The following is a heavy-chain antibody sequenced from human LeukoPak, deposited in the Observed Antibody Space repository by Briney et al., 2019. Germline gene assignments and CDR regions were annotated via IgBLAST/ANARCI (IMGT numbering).Heavy chain of an antibody. Sequence: SETLSLTCTVSGGSISSGTYYWGWIRQSPGKGLEWIANIFTVGSTYYNPSLKSLVTISADTSNNQFSLKLSSVTAADTAVYYCARAWVDYYDSSGSHYSGHFFDFWGQGTPVTVSS. CDR2: IFTVGST. D-gene: IGHD3-22*01. CDR3: ARAWVDYYDSSGSHYSGHFFDF. J-gene: IGHJ4*02. V-gene: IGHV4-39*01. CDR1: GGSISSGTYY.